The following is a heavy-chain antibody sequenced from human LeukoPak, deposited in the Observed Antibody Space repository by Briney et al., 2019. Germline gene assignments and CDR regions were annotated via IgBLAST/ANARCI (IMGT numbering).Heavy chain of an antibody. CDR2: IYTGGST. CDR3: SRGRVSVYSSSWYYDY. Sequence: GGSLRLSLAASGFAVSNNYMSWVRQAPGKGLEGVSVIYTGGSTYYPDSVKGRFTISRDNSKNTVSLQMNSPRTEDKAVYYLSRGRVSVYSSSWYYDYWGQGTLVTVSS. V-gene: IGHV3-66*01. CDR1: GFAVSNNY. D-gene: IGHD6-13*01. J-gene: IGHJ4*02.